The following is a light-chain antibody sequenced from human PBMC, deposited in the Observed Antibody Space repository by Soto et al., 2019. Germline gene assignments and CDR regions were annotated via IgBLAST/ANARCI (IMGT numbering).Light chain of an antibody. V-gene: IGKV1-5*01. CDR3: QQYNSYVMYT. CDR1: QSISSW. J-gene: IGKJ2*01. CDR2: DAS. Sequence: DIQMTQYPSTLSASVGDRVTITCRASQSISSWLAWYQQKPGKAPKLLIYDASSLESGVPSRFSGSGSGTEFTLTISSLQPDDFATYYCQQYNSYVMYTFGQGTKLEIK.